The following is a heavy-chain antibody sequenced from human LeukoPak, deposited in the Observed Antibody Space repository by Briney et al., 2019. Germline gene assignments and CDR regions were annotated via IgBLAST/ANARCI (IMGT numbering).Heavy chain of an antibody. Sequence: SETLSLTCTVSGGSISSYYWSWIRQPPGKGLEWIGSIYYSGSTNYNPSLKSRVTISVDTSKNQFSLKLSSVTAADTAVYYCARLNRIDDAFDIWGQGTMVTVSS. J-gene: IGHJ3*02. V-gene: IGHV4-59*08. CDR1: GGSISSYY. D-gene: IGHD1-14*01. CDR2: IYYSGST. CDR3: ARLNRIDDAFDI.